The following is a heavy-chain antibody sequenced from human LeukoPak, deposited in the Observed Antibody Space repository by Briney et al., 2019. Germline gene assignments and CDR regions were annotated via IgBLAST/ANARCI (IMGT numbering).Heavy chain of an antibody. D-gene: IGHD3-10*01. CDR2: IYYSGST. J-gene: IGHJ4*02. CDR1: GGSISSSSYY. Sequence: SETLSLTCTVSGGSISSSSYYWGWIRQPPGKGLEWIGSIYYSGSTYYNPSLKSRVTISVDTSKNQFSLKLSSVTAADTAVYYCARDRGSGSYYTWGQGTLVTVSS. CDR3: ARDRGSGSYYT. V-gene: IGHV4-39*07.